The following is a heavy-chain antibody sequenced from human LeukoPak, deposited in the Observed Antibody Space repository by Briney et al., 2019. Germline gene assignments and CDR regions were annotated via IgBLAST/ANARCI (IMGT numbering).Heavy chain of an antibody. CDR2: INAGNGNT. V-gene: IGHV1-3*01. CDR1: GYTFTSYA. D-gene: IGHD6-13*01. Sequence: GASVKVSCKASGYTFTSYAMHWVRQAPGQRLEWMEWINAGNGNTKYSQKFQGRVTITRDTSASTAYMELSSLRSEDTAVYYCARVRSSWYNFDYWGQGTLVTVSS. J-gene: IGHJ4*02. CDR3: ARVRSSWYNFDY.